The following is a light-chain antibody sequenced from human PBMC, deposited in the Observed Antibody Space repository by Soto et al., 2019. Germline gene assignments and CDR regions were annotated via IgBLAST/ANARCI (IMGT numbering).Light chain of an antibody. J-gene: IGKJ3*01. CDR2: DAS. CDR3: QKYANLPLT. V-gene: IGKV1-33*01. CDR1: DDISNY. Sequence: DIQMTQSPSSLSASVGDRVTITCQASDDISNYLNWYQQKPGKAPKVLIYDASHLESGVPSRFSGGGSGTDFTFTISSLQAEDIATYYGQKYANLPLTFGPGTKVDI.